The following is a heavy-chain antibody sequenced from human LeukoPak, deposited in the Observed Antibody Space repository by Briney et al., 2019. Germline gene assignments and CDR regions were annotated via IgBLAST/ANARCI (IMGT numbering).Heavy chain of an antibody. V-gene: IGHV3-11*06. CDR1: GFIFSDYY. J-gene: IGHJ6*04. CDR2: ISSTSSDT. Sequence: GGSLRLSCAASGFIFSDYYMSWIRQIPGKGLEWLSYISSTSSDTNYADSVKGRFTISRDNAKKSLFLQMNSLRAEDTGVYYCAAPYYYGSGSLLNYYYGMDVWGKGTTVTVSS. CDR3: AAPYYYGSGSLLNYYYGMDV. D-gene: IGHD3-10*01.